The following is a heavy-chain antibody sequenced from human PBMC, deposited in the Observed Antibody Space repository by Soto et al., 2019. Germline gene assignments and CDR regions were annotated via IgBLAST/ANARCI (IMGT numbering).Heavy chain of an antibody. CDR2: ISYDGSDK. CDR3: ARRAWDRYYAIDG. D-gene: IGHD1-26*01. V-gene: IGHV3-30*09. CDR1: GFKYTDFA. J-gene: IGHJ6*02. Sequence: VQLVESGGGEVQPGRSLRISCAASGFKYTDFALHWVRQAPGKGLEWVAIISYDGSDKYYADSVKGRFVISRENPKNTIYLEMNSLRPEDAAVYFCARRAWDRYYAIDGWGQGTTVTVFS.